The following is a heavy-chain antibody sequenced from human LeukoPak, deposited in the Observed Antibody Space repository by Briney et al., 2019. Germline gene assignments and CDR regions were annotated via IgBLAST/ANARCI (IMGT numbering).Heavy chain of an antibody. J-gene: IGHJ4*02. Sequence: GGSLRFSCAASGFSFSTYAMSWVRQAPGKGLEWVSGVNGNGGSTSYADSVKGRFTIFRDNSKNTVYLQMNSLRVEDTAVYYCAKSLYGGCDYWGQGTVVTVSS. V-gene: IGHV3-23*01. CDR1: GFSFSTYA. CDR2: VNGNGGST. CDR3: AKSLYGGCDY. D-gene: IGHD3-16*02.